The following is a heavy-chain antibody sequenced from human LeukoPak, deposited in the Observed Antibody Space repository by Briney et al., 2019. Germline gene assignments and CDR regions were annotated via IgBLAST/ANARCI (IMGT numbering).Heavy chain of an antibody. CDR2: INTNTGNP. V-gene: IGHV7-4-1*02. J-gene: IGHJ4*02. D-gene: IGHD1-1*01. CDR3: ARGGTLDY. Sequence: ASVKVPCKASGYTFTGNYMHWVRQAPGQGLEWMGWINTNTGNPTYAQGFTARFVFSLDTSVSTPYLQISSLKAEDTAVYYCARGGTLDYWGQGTLVTVSS. CDR1: GYTFTGNY.